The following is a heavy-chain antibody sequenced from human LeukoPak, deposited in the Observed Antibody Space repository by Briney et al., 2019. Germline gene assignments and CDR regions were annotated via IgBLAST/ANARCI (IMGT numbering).Heavy chain of an antibody. Sequence: GGSLRLSCAASGFTFSRYGMHWVRQAPGKGLEWVAFIRYDGSDKYYADSVKGRFTIPRDNSKNTLSLEMNSLRAEDTAVYYCAKIGAVAGHFDYWGQGTLVTVSS. CDR3: AKIGAVAGHFDY. CDR1: GFTFSRYG. V-gene: IGHV3-30*02. D-gene: IGHD6-19*01. CDR2: IRYDGSDK. J-gene: IGHJ4*02.